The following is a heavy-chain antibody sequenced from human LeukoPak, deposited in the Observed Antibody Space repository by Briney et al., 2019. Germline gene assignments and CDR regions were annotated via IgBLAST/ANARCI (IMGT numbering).Heavy chain of an antibody. CDR1: GLTLSSYS. D-gene: IGHD3/OR15-3a*01. J-gene: IGHJ4*02. V-gene: IGHV3-23*01. CDR3: ARTGWAAFSHY. CDR2: ISGGGVNT. Sequence: SGGSLRLSCAASGLTLSSYSMTWFRQGPGKGLEWVSSISGGGVNTYYADSVKGRFTVSRDNSKNTLFLQMDSLRAEDTAVYYCARTGWAAFSHYWGAGTLVTVSS.